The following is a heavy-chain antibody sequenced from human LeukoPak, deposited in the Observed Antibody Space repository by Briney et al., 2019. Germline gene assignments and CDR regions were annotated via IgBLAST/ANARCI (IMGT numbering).Heavy chain of an antibody. J-gene: IGHJ4*01. D-gene: IGHD6-19*01. Sequence: GGSLRLSCAASGFTFNSYAMSWVRQAPGKGLEWVSAISGSGGSTYYADSVKGRFTISRDNSKNTLYLQMNSLRAEDTPVYYCAASGYSSGWYYYWGHGTLVTVSS. V-gene: IGHV3-23*01. CDR2: ISGSGGST. CDR1: GFTFNSYA. CDR3: AASGYSSGWYYY.